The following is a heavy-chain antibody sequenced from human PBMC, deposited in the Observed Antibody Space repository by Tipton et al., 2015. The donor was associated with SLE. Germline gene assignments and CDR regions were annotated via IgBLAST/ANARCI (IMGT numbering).Heavy chain of an antibody. D-gene: IGHD1/OR15-1a*01. CDR2: INSDGSST. J-gene: IGHJ6*02. Sequence: LRLSCAASGFAFSSNWMHWVRQAPGKGLVWVSRINSDGSSTAYADSVKGRFTISRDDAKNTLSLQMNSLRAEDTAVYYCAREGISGTTDYYYAMDVWGQGTTVTVSS. CDR3: AREGISGTTDYYYAMDV. CDR1: GFAFSSNW. V-gene: IGHV3-74*01.